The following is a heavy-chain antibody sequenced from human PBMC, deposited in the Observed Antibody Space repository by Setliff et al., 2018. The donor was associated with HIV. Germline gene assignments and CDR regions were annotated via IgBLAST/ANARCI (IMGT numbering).Heavy chain of an antibody. CDR2: INGNSGAT. Sequence: ASVKVSCKASGYTFSDYYLHWVRQAPGQGLEWMGWINGNSGATNYAQKFQGRVTMTRDTSTYTAYMELNRLRSDDTALYSCARGGDDSGPGTWTFDYWGQGALVTVSS. V-gene: IGHV1-2*02. CDR1: GYTFSDYY. J-gene: IGHJ4*02. CDR3: ARGGDDSGPGTWTFDY. D-gene: IGHD3-10*01.